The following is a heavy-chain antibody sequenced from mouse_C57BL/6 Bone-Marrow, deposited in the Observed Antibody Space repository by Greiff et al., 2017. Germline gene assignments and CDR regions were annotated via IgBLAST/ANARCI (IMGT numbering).Heavy chain of an antibody. CDR2: IYPGSGST. CDR3: ARSCYGYDDGFAY. Sequence: QVQLQQPGAELVKPGASVKMSCKASGYTFTSYWITWVKQRPGQGLEWIGDIYPGSGSTNYNEKFKSKSTLTVDTSSSTAYMQLRSLTSEDSAVYYWARSCYGYDDGFAYWGQGTLVTVSA. V-gene: IGHV1-55*01. D-gene: IGHD2-2*01. CDR1: GYTFTSYW. J-gene: IGHJ3*01.